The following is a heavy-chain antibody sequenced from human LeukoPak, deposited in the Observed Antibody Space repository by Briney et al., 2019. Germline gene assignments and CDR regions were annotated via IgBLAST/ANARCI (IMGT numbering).Heavy chain of an antibody. Sequence: GGSLRLSCEASGFTFSTYEMNWVRQTPGKGLEWVSSISSSSSYIYYADSVKGRFTISRDNAKNSLYLQMNSLRAEDTAVYYCARGRGVEGQLDYWGQGTLVTVSS. CDR2: ISSSSSYI. CDR3: ARGRGVEGQLDY. V-gene: IGHV3-21*01. J-gene: IGHJ4*02. CDR1: GFTFSTYE. D-gene: IGHD3-10*01.